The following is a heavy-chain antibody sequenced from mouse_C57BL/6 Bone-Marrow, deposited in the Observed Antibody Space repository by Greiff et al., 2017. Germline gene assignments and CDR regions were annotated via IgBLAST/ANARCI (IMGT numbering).Heavy chain of an antibody. V-gene: IGHV1-7*01. CDR1: GYTFTSYW. D-gene: IGHD1-1*01. CDR3: ARKDGSNYTFFLDY. CDR2: INPSSGDT. J-gene: IGHJ2*01. Sequence: QVHVKQSGAELAKPGASVKLSCKASGYTFTSYWMHWVKQRPGQGLEWIGYINPSSGDTKYNQKFKGKATFTADKSSSTAYMQLSSLTYEDSAVYYCARKDGSNYTFFLDYWGQGTTLTVSS.